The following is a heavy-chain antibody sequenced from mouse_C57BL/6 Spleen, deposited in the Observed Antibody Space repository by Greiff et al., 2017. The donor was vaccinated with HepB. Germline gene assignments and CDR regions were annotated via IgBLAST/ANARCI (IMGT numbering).Heavy chain of an antibody. D-gene: IGHD1-1*01. V-gene: IGHV5-15*01. CDR3: ARSYGSSSWFAY. CDR2: ISNLAYSI. CDR1: GFTFSDYG. J-gene: IGHJ3*01. Sequence: DVKLVESGGGLVQPGGSLKLSCAASGFTFSDYGMAWVRQAPRKGPEWVAFISNLAYSIYYADTVTGRFTISRENAKNTLYLEMSSLRSEDTAMYYCARSYGSSSWFAYWGQGTLVTVSA.